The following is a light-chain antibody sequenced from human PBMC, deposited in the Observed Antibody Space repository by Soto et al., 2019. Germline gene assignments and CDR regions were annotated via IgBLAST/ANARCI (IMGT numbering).Light chain of an antibody. J-gene: IGKJ1*01. CDR1: QSVSSSY. CDR3: QQYGSSRTWT. Sequence: EIVLTQSPGTLSLSPGERATLSCTASQSVSSSYLAWYQQKPGQAPRLLIYGASSRATGIPDRFSGSGSGTDFTLTISRLEPEDFAVYYCQQYGSSRTWTFGQGTKVEIK. CDR2: GAS. V-gene: IGKV3-20*01.